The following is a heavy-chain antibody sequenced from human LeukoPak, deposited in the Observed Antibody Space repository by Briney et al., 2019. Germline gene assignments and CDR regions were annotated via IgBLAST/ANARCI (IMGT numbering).Heavy chain of an antibody. Sequence: GGSLRLSCAASGLTFSRYAMNWVRQAPGKGLEWVSAISTSGRATYYADSVEGRFTISRDNSKNTLYLQMNSLRTEDTALYYCAKDSVYYYDSSGYFPGDYWGQGTLVTVSS. V-gene: IGHV3-23*01. CDR3: AKDSVYYYDSSGYFPGDY. J-gene: IGHJ4*02. CDR1: GLTFSRYA. CDR2: ISTSGRAT. D-gene: IGHD3-22*01.